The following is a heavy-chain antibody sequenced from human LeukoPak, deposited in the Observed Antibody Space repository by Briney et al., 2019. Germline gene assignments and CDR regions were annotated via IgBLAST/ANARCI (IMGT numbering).Heavy chain of an antibody. CDR3: ARHTSGYPDY. V-gene: IGHV4-34*01. J-gene: IGHJ4*02. D-gene: IGHD3-3*01. CDR2: INHSGST. CDR1: GGSFSGYY. Sequence: PSETLSLTCAVYGGSFSGYYWSWIRQPPGKGLEWIGEINHSGSTNYNPSLKSRITISVDTSKNQFSLKLSSVTAADTAVYYCARHTSGYPDYWGQGTLVTVSS.